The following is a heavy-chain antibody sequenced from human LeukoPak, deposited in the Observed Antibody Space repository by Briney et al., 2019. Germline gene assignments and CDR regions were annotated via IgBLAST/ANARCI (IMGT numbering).Heavy chain of an antibody. J-gene: IGHJ4*02. D-gene: IGHD2-21*02. Sequence: PSETLSLTCTVSGGSISSYYWSWIRQPAGKGLEWIGRIYSSGSTNYNPSLKSRVTMSVDTSKNQFSLKLRSVTAADTAVYYCARVVVVTGIQYYLDYWGQGTLVAVSS. CDR1: GGSISSYY. CDR3: ARVVVVTGIQYYLDY. V-gene: IGHV4-4*07. CDR2: IYSSGST.